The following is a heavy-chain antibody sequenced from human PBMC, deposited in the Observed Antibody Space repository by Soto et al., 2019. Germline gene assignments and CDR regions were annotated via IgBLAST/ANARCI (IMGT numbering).Heavy chain of an antibody. CDR2: IYTSGST. CDR3: ARGDGALDV. Sequence: EVQLVESGGGLVQPGGSLRLSCAASGFIVSSNYMSWVRQAPWKGLEWVSVIYTSGSTYYADSVKGRFTISRDNSKNIVYLQMKSLRAEDTAVYYCARGDGALDVWGQGTLVTVS. D-gene: IGHD3-10*01. CDR1: GFIVSSNY. V-gene: IGHV3-66*01. J-gene: IGHJ3*01.